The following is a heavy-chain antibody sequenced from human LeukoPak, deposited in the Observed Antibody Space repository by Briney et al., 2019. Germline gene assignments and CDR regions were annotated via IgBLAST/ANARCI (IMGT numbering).Heavy chain of an antibody. Sequence: GESLKISCQGSGYTFTTYWVAWVRQMPGKGLEWMGIIYPGDSDARYSPSFQGQVTISVDKSTGTAYLQWSSLRASDTAMYYCARPSDDYYFDSRGPQTFDFWGQGPMVIVSS. D-gene: IGHD3-22*01. J-gene: IGHJ3*01. CDR3: ARPSDDYYFDSRGPQTFDF. CDR1: GYTFTTYW. CDR2: IYPGDSDA. V-gene: IGHV5-51*01.